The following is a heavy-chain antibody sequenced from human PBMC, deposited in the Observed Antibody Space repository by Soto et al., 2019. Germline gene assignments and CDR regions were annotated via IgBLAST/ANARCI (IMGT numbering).Heavy chain of an antibody. Sequence: VQLVESGGGVVQTGRSLRLSCAASGFTFSDYAMHWVRQAPGKGLEWVAVVSHDGRNTHYADSVKGRFTISRDSSKNTVSLEMSSLRAEHTAVYYCAKGGRQWLVTSDFNYWGQGALVTVSS. CDR2: VSHDGRNT. V-gene: IGHV3-30*18. CDR1: GFTFSDYA. D-gene: IGHD6-19*01. CDR3: AKGGRQWLVTSDFNY. J-gene: IGHJ4*02.